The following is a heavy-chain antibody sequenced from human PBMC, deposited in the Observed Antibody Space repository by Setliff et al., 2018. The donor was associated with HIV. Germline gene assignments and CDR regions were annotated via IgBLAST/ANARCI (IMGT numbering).Heavy chain of an antibody. CDR1: GYAISSSGYY. J-gene: IGHJ6*03. CDR3: ARHWVDSSSWSLYYYYYMDV. D-gene: IGHD6-13*01. V-gene: IGHV4-39*01. CDR2: IYHSEST. Sequence: KSSETLSLTCAVSGYAISSSGYYWGWIRQPPGKGLEWIGSIYHSESTYYNPSLKGRVTISVDTSKNQFSLKLSSVTAADTAVYYCARHWVDSSSWSLYYYYYMDVWGKGTTVTVSS.